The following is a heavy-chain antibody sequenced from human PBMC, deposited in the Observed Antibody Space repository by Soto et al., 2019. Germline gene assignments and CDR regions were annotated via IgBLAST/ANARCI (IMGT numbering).Heavy chain of an antibody. CDR2: INPAGGST. Sequence: QVQLVQSGAEEKQPGASVKVSCKASGYSFSNNYVVWVRQAPGQGLEWMGVINPAGGSTTYAQNFQDRVNMARDTSTRTVYIELTSLISEDTAVFYCGRVYGTYYDALTGLWGGHFDSWGQGTQVTVSS. V-gene: IGHV1-46*03. D-gene: IGHD3-9*01. CDR1: GYSFSNNY. J-gene: IGHJ4*02. CDR3: GRVYGTYYDALTGLWGGHFDS.